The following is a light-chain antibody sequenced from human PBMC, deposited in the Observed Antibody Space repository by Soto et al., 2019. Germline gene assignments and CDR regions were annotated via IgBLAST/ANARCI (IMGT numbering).Light chain of an antibody. J-gene: IGLJ3*02. CDR2: GVS. CDR3: SSYTSTGTLWV. CDR1: SSDVGGYNH. Sequence: QSALTQPASVSGSPGQSITISCTGTSSDVGGYNHVSWYQQHPGKAPKLIIYGVSNRPSGVSNRFSGSKSGNTASLAISGLQAEDEADYYCSSYTSTGTLWVLGGGTKLTVL. V-gene: IGLV2-14*01.